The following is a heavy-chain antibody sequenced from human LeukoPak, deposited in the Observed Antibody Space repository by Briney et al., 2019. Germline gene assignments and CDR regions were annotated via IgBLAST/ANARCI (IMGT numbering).Heavy chain of an antibody. D-gene: IGHD6-19*01. CDR1: GFTFSSYW. CDR2: IKQDGSEK. CDR3: ARDSSGWYYYFDY. J-gene: IGHJ4*02. V-gene: IGHV3-7*01. Sequence: GGSLRLSCAASGFTFSSYWMSWVRQAPGKGLEWVANIKQDGSEKYYVDSEKGRFIIPSDNAKYSLYLQMKSLRAEDTAVYYCARDSSGWYYYFDYWGQGTLVTVSS.